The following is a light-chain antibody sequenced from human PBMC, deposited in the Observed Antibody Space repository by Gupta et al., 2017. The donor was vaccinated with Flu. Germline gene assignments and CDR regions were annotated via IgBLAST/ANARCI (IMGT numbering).Light chain of an antibody. CDR2: KAS. CDR3: QQDDDFPWT. J-gene: IGKJ1*01. Sequence: DIQMTQSPSTLSASVGDRVTITCRASQSVKIWLAWFQQRPGKAPDLLIYKASTLEIGVPPRFSGSGSGTEFTLTISSLQPDDFATYYCQQDDDFPWTFGQGTKVEIK. V-gene: IGKV1-5*03. CDR1: QSVKIW.